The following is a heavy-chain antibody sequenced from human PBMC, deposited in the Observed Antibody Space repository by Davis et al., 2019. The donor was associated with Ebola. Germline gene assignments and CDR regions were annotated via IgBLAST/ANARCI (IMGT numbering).Heavy chain of an antibody. D-gene: IGHD2-21*01. Sequence: SETLSLTCTVSGGSISSSSYYWGWIRQPPGKGLEWIGEINHSGSTNYNPSLKSRVTISVDRSKNQFSLKLSSVTAADTAVYYCARGRTFGVVVIALHFDYWGQGTLVTVSS. CDR1: GGSISSSSYY. V-gene: IGHV4-39*07. CDR2: INHSGST. J-gene: IGHJ4*02. CDR3: ARGRTFGVVVIALHFDY.